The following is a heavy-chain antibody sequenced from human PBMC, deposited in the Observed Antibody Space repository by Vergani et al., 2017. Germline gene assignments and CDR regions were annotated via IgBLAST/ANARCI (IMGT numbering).Heavy chain of an antibody. CDR3: AKAGSVTSGSLQYNFYMDG. CDR1: GFSFSSHA. Sequence: QVQLAESGGGRVQPGRSLRLSCAASGFSFSSHAIHWVRQAPGKGLEWVAVISNDGSNKYYADSVKGRFTISRDNSKNTLDLQKNSLRTQDTAVYYCAKAGSVTSGSLQYNFYMDGWGKGTTVTVS. D-gene: IGHD3-10*01. V-gene: IGHV3-30*18. J-gene: IGHJ6*03. CDR2: ISNDGSNK.